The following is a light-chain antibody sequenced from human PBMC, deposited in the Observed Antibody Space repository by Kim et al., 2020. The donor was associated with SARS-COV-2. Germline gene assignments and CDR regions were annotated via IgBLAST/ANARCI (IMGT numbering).Light chain of an antibody. J-gene: IGKJ2*01. CDR1: QSVSSN. V-gene: IGKV3-15*01. Sequence: EIVMTQSPATLSVSPGERATLSCRASQSVSSNLAWYQQKPGQAPRLLIYGASTRATGIPASFSGSGSGTEFTITISSRQSEDFAVYYYQQYNNWPGYTFGQGTKLEIK. CDR2: GAS. CDR3: QQYNNWPGYT.